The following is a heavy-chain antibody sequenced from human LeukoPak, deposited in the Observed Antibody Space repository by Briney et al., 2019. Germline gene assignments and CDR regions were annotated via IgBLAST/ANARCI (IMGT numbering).Heavy chain of an antibody. D-gene: IGHD3-10*01. CDR3: ARLTAMVRGVISWFDP. Sequence: GESLKISCKGSGYSFTSYWIGWVRQMPGKGLEWMGIIYPGDSDTRYSPSFQGQVTISADKSISTAYLQWSSLKASDTAKYYCARLTAMVRGVISWFDPWGQGTLVTVSS. J-gene: IGHJ5*02. V-gene: IGHV5-51*01. CDR2: IYPGDSDT. CDR1: GYSFTSYW.